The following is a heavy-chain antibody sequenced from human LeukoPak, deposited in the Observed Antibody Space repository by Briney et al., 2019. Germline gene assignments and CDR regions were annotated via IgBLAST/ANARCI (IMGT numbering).Heavy chain of an antibody. J-gene: IGHJ6*02. V-gene: IGHV1-46*01. Sequence: ASVKVSCKASGYTFTSYDINWVRQAPGQGLEWMGIINPSGGSTSYAQKFQGRVTMTRDTSTSTVYMELSSLRSEDTAVYYCARDGIVVVPAARASYYYGMDVWGQGTTVTVSS. D-gene: IGHD2-2*01. CDR2: INPSGGST. CDR1: GYTFTSYD. CDR3: ARDGIVVVPAARASYYYGMDV.